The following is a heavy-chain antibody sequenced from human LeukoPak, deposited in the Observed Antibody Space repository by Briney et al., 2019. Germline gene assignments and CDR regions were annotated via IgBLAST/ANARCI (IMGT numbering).Heavy chain of an antibody. V-gene: IGHV5-51*01. CDR1: GYSFTNYW. J-gene: IGHJ4*02. D-gene: IGHD3-22*01. CDR3: ARLSSDSSGYYHLFDY. CDR2: IYPGDSDT. Sequence: GESLKISCKGSGYSFTNYWIGWVRQMPGKGLEWMGIIYPGDSDTRYSPSFQGQVTISADKSISTAYLQWSSLKASDTAMYYCARLSSDSSGYYHLFDYWGQGTLVTVSS.